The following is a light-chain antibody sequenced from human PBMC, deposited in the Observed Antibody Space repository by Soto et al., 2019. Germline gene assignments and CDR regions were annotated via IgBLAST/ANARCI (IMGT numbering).Light chain of an antibody. V-gene: IGKV3-20*01. J-gene: IGKJ1*01. CDR2: GAS. CDR1: QSVGSNF. CDR3: QQYGSSGT. Sequence: EHVLTQSPGTLSLSPGERATLSCRASQSVGSNFLAWYQQKPGQAPRLLIYGASSRATGIPDRFRGSGSGTDFTLTISRLEPEDFAVYYCQQYGSSGTFGQGTKVDIK.